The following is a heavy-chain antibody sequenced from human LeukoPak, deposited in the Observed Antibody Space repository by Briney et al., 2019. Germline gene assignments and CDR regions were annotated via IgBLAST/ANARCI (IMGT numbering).Heavy chain of an antibody. CDR2: IYPSGST. CDR1: GGSISSGSYH. Sequence: SETLSLTCTVSGGSISSGSYHWSWIRQPAGKALEWIGRIYPSGSTNYDPSLKSRVTISVDTSKNQFSLKLSSVTAADTAVYYCARPRLGATPFDAFDIWGQGTMVTVSS. V-gene: IGHV4-61*02. CDR3: ARPRLGATPFDAFDI. J-gene: IGHJ3*02. D-gene: IGHD1-26*01.